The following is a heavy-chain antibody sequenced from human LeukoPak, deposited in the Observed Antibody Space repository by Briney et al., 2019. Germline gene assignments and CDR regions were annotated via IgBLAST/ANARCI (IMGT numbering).Heavy chain of an antibody. D-gene: IGHD2-2*02. J-gene: IGHJ4*02. CDR3: ATQPRPDVVVPAAIPKHFDY. CDR2: ISAYNGDT. CDR1: GYIFAHNG. Sequence: ASVQVSCKTSGYIFAHNGISWVRQAPGQGPEWMGWISAYNGDTNYAQNFQGRVTMTRDTSTSTVYMELRSLRSDDTAVYYCATQPRPDVVVPAAIPKHFDYWGQGTLVTVSS. V-gene: IGHV1-18*01.